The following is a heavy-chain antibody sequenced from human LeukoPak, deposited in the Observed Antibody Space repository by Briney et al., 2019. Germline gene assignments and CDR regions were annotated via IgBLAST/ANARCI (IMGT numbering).Heavy chain of an antibody. D-gene: IGHD3-9*01. V-gene: IGHV3-15*01. CDR2: IKSKTDGGTT. Sequence: GGSLRLSCAASGFTFSNAWMSWVRQAPGKGLEWVGRIKSKTDGGTTDYAAPVKGRFTISRDDSKNTLYLQMNSLKTEDAAVYYCTSTYYDILTGSSYYIGDCWGQGTLVTVSS. CDR3: TSTYYDILTGSSYYIGDC. J-gene: IGHJ4*02. CDR1: GFTFSNAW.